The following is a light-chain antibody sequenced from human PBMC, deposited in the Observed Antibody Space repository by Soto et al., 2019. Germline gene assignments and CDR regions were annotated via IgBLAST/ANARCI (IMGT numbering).Light chain of an antibody. J-gene: IGKJ1*01. V-gene: IGKV1-39*01. Sequence: DIQMTQSPSSLSASVGDRVTITCRASQSISSFLNWYQQKPGKAPKLLIYAASSLQSGVPSSFRGSGSGTHFTLTISSLQPEDFATYYCQQTDTIPWTFGQGTKVEIK. CDR3: QQTDTIPWT. CDR2: AAS. CDR1: QSISSF.